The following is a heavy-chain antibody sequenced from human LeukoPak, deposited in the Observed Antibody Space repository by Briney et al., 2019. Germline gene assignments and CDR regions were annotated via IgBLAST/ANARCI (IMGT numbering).Heavy chain of an antibody. V-gene: IGHV1-18*04. CDR3: ARAPPDSSGYFDY. J-gene: IGHJ4*02. D-gene: IGHD3-22*01. Sequence: ASVKVSCKASGYTFTGYYMHWVRQAPGQGLEWMGWISAYNGNTNYAQKFQGRVTITADESTSTAYMELSSLRSEDTAVYYCARAPPDSSGYFDYWGQGTLVTVSS. CDR1: GYTFTGYY. CDR2: ISAYNGNT.